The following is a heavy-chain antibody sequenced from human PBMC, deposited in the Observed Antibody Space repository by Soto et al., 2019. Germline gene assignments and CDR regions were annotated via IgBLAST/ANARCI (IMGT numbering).Heavy chain of an antibody. D-gene: IGHD3-10*01. CDR3: AKDQVLLLDSFDI. J-gene: IGHJ3*02. CDR2: ISGSVGSA. CDR1: GFTFSRYA. Sequence: EVQLLESGGGLVQPGGSLRLSCAASGFTFSRYAMSWVRQAPGKGLEWVSAISGSVGSAYYAASVKGRFTISRDNSKNTLYLQMNSLRAEDTAVYYCAKDQVLLLDSFDIWGQGTMVTVSS. V-gene: IGHV3-23*01.